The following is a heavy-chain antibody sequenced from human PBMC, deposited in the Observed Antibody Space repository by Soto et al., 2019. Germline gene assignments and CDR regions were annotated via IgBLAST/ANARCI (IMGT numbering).Heavy chain of an antibody. CDR1: GFTFSSYA. Sequence: EVQLLESGGGLVQPGGSLRLSCAASGFTFSSYAMSWVRQAPGKGLEWVSAISGSGGSTYYADSVKGRFTISRDNSKNTLYLQMNSLRAEDTAVYYCAKEGALYYDFWSGYPYYYGMDVWGQGTTVTVSS. CDR3: AKEGALYYDFWSGYPYYYGMDV. V-gene: IGHV3-23*01. D-gene: IGHD3-3*01. CDR2: ISGSGGST. J-gene: IGHJ6*02.